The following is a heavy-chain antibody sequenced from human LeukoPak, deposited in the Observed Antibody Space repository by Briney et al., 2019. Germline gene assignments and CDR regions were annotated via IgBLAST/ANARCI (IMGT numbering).Heavy chain of an antibody. D-gene: IGHD1-1*01. CDR1: GFTFSNYA. J-gene: IGHJ5*02. CDR2: ISGSGGST. V-gene: IGHV3-23*01. Sequence: GGSLRLSCAFSGFTFSNYAMTWVRQAPGKGLEWVSAISGSGGSTYYADSVKGRFTISRDNSKNTLYLYMSSLRVEDTAVYYCARDMNGLTWGQGTLVTVSS. CDR3: ARDMNGLT.